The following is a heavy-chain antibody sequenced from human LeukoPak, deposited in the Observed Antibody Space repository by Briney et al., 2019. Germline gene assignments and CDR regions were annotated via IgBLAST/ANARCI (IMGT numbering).Heavy chain of an antibody. J-gene: IGHJ4*02. CDR1: GFTFSTYV. Sequence: GKSLRLSCVGSGFTFSTYVIHWVRQAPGKGLEWVAVVSFQPNVQYYADSAKGRFTISRDNSRSAVHLGMNSLRPDDTAVYYCVREGYYGPGSSPTFYFDSWDRGTLVTVSS. V-gene: IGHV3-30*04. CDR3: VREGYYGPGSSPTFYFDS. CDR2: VSFQPNVQ. D-gene: IGHD3-10*01.